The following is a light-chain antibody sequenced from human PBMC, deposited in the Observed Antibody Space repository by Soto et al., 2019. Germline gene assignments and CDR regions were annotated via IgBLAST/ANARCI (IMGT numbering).Light chain of an antibody. V-gene: IGKV2-28*01. CDR2: LGS. CDR3: MQALQSPRT. J-gene: IGKJ2*02. Sequence: DVVMTQSPLSLPVTPGEPASISCRSSQTLLNSNGYNYLDWYMQRPGQSPRLLIFLGSNRASGVTDRFSGSGSGTDFTLKISRVEPEDVGVYYCMQALQSPRTCGQGTKLEIK. CDR1: QTLLNSNGYNY.